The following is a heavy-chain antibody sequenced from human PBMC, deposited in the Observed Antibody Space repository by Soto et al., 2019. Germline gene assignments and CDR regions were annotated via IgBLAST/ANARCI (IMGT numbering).Heavy chain of an antibody. Sequence: QVQLVQSGAELKKPGSSVNVSCAASGGTFKTYTINWVRQAPGQGLEWIGQIIPMYDSANYAQRFQGRVTISADTSTNIAYMELSGLRSDDTALYYCATWRTYSGSYCFDYWGQGTLVSVSS. CDR1: GGTFKTYT. CDR3: ATWRTYSGSYCFDY. V-gene: IGHV1-69*06. J-gene: IGHJ4*02. CDR2: IIPMYDSA. D-gene: IGHD1-26*01.